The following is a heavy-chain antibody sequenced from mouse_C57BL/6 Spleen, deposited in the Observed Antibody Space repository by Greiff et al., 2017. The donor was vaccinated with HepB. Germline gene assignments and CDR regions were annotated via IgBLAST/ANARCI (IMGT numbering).Heavy chain of an antibody. Sequence: VQLQESGAELVKPGASVKLSCKASGYTFTEYTIHWVKRRSGQGLEWIGWFYPGSGSIKYNEKFKDKATLTADKSSSTVYMELSRLTSEDSAVYFCARHEDRGSNSPYYFDYWGQGTTLTVSS. CDR3: ARHEDRGSNSPYYFDY. D-gene: IGHD4-1*01. V-gene: IGHV1-62-2*01. J-gene: IGHJ2*01. CDR2: FYPGSGSI. CDR1: GYTFTEYT.